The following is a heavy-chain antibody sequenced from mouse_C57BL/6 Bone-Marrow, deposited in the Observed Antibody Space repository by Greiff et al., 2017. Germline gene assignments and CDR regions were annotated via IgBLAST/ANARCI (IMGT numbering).Heavy chain of an antibody. CDR1: GYSFTGYF. V-gene: IGHV1-20*01. J-gene: IGHJ3*01. CDR2: INPYNGDT. CDR3: AAYGNYPAY. D-gene: IGHD2-1*01. Sequence: VQLKQSGPELVKPGDSVKISCKASGYSFTGYFMNWVMQSHGKSLEWIGRINPYNGDTFYNQKFKGKATLTVDKSSSTAHMELRSLTSEDSAVYYCAAYGNYPAYWGQGTLVTVSA.